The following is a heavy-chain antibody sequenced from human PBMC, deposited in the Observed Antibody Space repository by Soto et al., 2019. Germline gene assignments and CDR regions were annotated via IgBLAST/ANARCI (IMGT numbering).Heavy chain of an antibody. CDR1: GGTFSSYT. J-gene: IGHJ6*03. CDR2: IIPILGIA. CDR3: ARDARSIVATISPYYYYMDV. Sequence: SVKVSCKAPGGTFSSYTISWVRQAPGQGLEWMGRIIPILGIANYAQKFQGRVTITADKSTSTAYMELSSLRSEDTAVYYCARDARSIVATISPYYYYMDVWGKGTTVTVSS. D-gene: IGHD5-12*01. V-gene: IGHV1-69*04.